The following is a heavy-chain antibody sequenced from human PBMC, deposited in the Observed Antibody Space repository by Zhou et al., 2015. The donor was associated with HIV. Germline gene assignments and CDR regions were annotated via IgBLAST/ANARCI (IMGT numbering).Heavy chain of an antibody. J-gene: IGHJ3*02. CDR1: GGTFSGYA. Sequence: LVQSGTEVRKPGSSVKVSCKANGGTFSGYAISWVRQAPGQGLEWMGGITPTFDIVTYAQKFRGRLSITADEPTSTAYMELSSLRSEDAAVYYCARNIGNYNYAFDMWGQGTMLIVSS. D-gene: IGHD5-24*01. CDR3: ARNIGNYNYAFDM. CDR2: ITPTFDIV. V-gene: IGHV1-69*01.